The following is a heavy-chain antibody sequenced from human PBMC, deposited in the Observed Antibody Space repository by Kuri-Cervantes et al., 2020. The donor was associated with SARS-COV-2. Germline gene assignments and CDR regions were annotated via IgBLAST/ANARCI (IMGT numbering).Heavy chain of an antibody. CDR2: INWNGGST. J-gene: IGHJ4*02. CDR3: AKTKGVDTAMDCIDY. V-gene: IGHV3-20*04. D-gene: IGHD5-18*01. Sequence: GGSLRLSCAASGFTFDDYGMSWVRQAPGKGLEWVSGINWNGGSTGYADSVKGRFTISRDNAKNSLYLQMNSLRAEDTAVYYCAKTKGVDTAMDCIDYWGQGTLVIVSS. CDR1: GFTFDDYG.